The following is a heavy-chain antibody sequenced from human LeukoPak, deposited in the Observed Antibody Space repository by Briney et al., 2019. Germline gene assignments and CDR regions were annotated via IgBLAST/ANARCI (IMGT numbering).Heavy chain of an antibody. D-gene: IGHD3-10*01. J-gene: IGHJ5*02. V-gene: IGHV4-34*01. CDR1: GGSFSGYY. CDR3: ARAITMVRGVITFSP. CDR2: INHSGST. Sequence: SETLSLTCAVYGGSFSGYYWSWIRQPPGKGLEWIGEINHSGSTNYNPSLKSRVTISVDTSKNQFSLKLSSVTAADTAVYYCARAITMVRGVITFSPWGQGTLVTVSS.